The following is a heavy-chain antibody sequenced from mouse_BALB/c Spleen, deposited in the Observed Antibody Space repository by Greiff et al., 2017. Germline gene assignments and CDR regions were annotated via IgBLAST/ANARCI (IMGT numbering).Heavy chain of an antibody. CDR3: ARPGRFYDPYAMDY. CDR1: GFAFSRYW. V-gene: IGHV4-1*02. D-gene: IGHD2-3*01. J-gene: IGHJ4*01. Sequence: EVQLVQSGGGLVQPGGSLKLSCAASGFAFSRYWMSWVRQAPGKGLEWIGEINPDSSTINYTPSLKDKFIISRDNAKNTLYLQMSKVRSEDTALYYCARPGRFYDPYAMDYWGQGTSVTVSS. CDR2: INPDSSTI.